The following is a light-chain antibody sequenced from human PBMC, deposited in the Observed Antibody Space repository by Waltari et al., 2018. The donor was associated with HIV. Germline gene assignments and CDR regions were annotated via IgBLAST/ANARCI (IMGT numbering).Light chain of an antibody. J-gene: IGLJ2*01. CDR2: SNN. CDR3: ATWDDTPTGHVL. V-gene: IGLV1-44*01. Sequence: QSVLAQPPSVSGTPGQRVTISCSGTTSNIGTNVVNWYQQVPGTAPKLLISSNNQRPSGVPDRFSGFKSGTSASLAINGLQSEDEADYYWATWDDTPTGHVLFGGGTKVTVL. CDR1: TSNIGTNV.